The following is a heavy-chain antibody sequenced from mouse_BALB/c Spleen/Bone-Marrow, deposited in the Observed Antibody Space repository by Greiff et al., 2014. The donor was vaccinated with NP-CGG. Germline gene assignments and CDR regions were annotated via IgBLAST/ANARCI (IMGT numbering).Heavy chain of an antibody. D-gene: IGHD2-1*01. Sequence: VQLQQSGPDLVKPGASVKISCKASGYSFTGYYIHWAKQSHGKSLEWIGRVNPNNGGTSYNQKFKGKAILTVDKSSSTAYMEXRXXXXEDSAVYYGARGYGNYWYFDVWGAGTTVTVSS. CDR3: ARGYGNYWYFDV. CDR2: VNPNNGGT. CDR1: GYSFTGYY. J-gene: IGHJ1*01. V-gene: IGHV1-26*01.